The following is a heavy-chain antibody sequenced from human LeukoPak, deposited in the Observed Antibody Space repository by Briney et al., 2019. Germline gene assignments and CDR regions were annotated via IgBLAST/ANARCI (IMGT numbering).Heavy chain of an antibody. CDR1: GYTFTSYY. V-gene: IGHV1-46*01. D-gene: IGHD3-9*01. CDR2: INPSGGST. Sequence: GASVKVSCKASGYTFTSYYMDWVRQAPGQGLEWMGIINPSGGSTSYAQKFQGRVTMTRDTSTSTVYMELSSLRSEDTAVYYCARDFLRGYDILAGAASWFDPWGQGTLVTVSS. CDR3: ARDFLRGYDILAGAASWFDP. J-gene: IGHJ5*02.